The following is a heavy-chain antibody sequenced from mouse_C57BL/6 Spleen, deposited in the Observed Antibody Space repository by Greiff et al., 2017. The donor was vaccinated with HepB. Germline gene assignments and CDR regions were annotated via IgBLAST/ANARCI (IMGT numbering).Heavy chain of an antibody. J-gene: IGHJ4*01. CDR3: ARRITTGYYAMDY. CDR1: GFTFSDYG. V-gene: IGHV5-17*01. Sequence: EVKVVESGGGLVKPGGSLKLSCAASGFTFSDYGMHWVRQAPEKGLEWVAYISSGSSTIYYADTVKGRFTISRDNAKNTLFLQMTSLRSEDTAMYYCARRITTGYYAMDYWGQGTSVTVSS. D-gene: IGHD2-4*01. CDR2: ISSGSSTI.